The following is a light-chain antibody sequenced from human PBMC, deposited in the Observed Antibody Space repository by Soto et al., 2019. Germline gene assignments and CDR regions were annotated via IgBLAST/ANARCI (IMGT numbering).Light chain of an antibody. CDR3: HQYDTFPRT. CDR2: DAS. CDR1: QDIGNY. Sequence: DIQITQSPSSLSASVGDRVTITCRASQDIGNYLIWYQQKPGKAPTLLIYDASNLKTGVPSRFSGSGSGTDFTFTISSLQPEDIETYYCHQYDTFPRTFGQGTKVDIK. V-gene: IGKV1-33*01. J-gene: IGKJ1*01.